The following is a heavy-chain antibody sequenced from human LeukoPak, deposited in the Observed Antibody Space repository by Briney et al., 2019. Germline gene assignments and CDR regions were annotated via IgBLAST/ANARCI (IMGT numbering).Heavy chain of an antibody. V-gene: IGHV4-61*01. D-gene: IGHD1-26*01. CDR1: GGSISSSSYY. CDR3: AIAGEGGWFDP. J-gene: IGHJ5*02. Sequence: KPSETLSLTCTVSGGSISSSSYYWSWIRQPPGKGLEWIGYIYYSGSTNYNPSLKSRVTISVDTSKNQFSLKLSSVTAADTAVYYCAIAGEGGWFDPWGQGTLVTVSS. CDR2: IYYSGST.